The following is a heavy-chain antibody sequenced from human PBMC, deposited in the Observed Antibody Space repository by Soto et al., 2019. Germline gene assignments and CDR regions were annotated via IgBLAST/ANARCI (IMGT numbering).Heavy chain of an antibody. CDR2: ISYDGSNK. V-gene: IGHV3-30*18. J-gene: IGHJ2*01. Sequence: QVQLVESGGGVVQPGRSLRLSCAASGYTLSSYGMHWVRQAPGKGLEWVAVISYDGSNKYYADSVKGRFTISRDNSKNTLYLHMNSLRAEDTAVYYCAKAGDCSGGSCYGWYFDLWGRGTLVTVSS. CDR3: AKAGDCSGGSCYGWYFDL. D-gene: IGHD2-15*01. CDR1: GYTLSSYG.